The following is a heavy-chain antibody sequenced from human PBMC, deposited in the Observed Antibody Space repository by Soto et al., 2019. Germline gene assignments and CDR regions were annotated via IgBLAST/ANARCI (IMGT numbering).Heavy chain of an antibody. J-gene: IGHJ4*02. CDR2: IKSKAFGGTT. D-gene: IGHD1-26*01. V-gene: IGHV3-49*04. CDR3: STRVSTEDY. Sequence: GGSLRLSCTASGFTFADYAMSWVRQAPGKGLEWLGFIKSKAFGGTTHYDPSVTGRFTISRDDSKSIAYLQMDSLKTEDTGLYYCSTRVSTEDYWGQGTLVTVSS. CDR1: GFTFADYA.